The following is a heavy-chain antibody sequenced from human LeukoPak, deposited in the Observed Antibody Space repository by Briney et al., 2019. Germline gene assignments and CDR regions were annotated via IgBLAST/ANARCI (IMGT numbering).Heavy chain of an antibody. CDR1: GFTFGDYA. D-gene: IGHD3-22*01. J-gene: IGHJ4*02. Sequence: GGSLILSCTASGFTFGDYAMSWVRQAPGKGLEWVGFIRSKVHGGTIEYAASVKGRFTISRDDSKNIAYLQMNSLKTDDTAVYYCARDNYYDSSVYSKYYFDYWGQGSLVTVSS. CDR3: ARDNYYDSSVYSKYYFDY. V-gene: IGHV3-49*04. CDR2: IRSKVHGGTI.